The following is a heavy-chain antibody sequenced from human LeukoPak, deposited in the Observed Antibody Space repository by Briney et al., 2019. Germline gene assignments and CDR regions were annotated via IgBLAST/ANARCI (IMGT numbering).Heavy chain of an antibody. CDR3: ARDHQVSYFDL. CDR2: ISDDGSNE. CDR1: GFTFSSYS. D-gene: IGHD6-6*01. V-gene: IGHV3-30*04. Sequence: GRSLRLSCAASGFTFSSYSMHWVRQAPGKGLEWVALISDDGSNEQFADSVKGRFTVSRDSSKNTVYLQMNSLRAEDTAMYYCARDHQVSYFDLWGQGTLVTVSS. J-gene: IGHJ4*02.